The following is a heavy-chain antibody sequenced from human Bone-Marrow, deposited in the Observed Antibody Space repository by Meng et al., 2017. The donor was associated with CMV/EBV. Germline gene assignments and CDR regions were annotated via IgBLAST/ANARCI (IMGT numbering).Heavy chain of an antibody. Sequence: GGSLRLSCAASGFTFSSYAMHWVCQAPGKGLEWVAVISYDGSNKYYADSVKGRFTISRDNSKNTLYLQMNSLRAEDTAVYYCAKREPEVPAAMSMDVWGQGTTVTVSS. J-gene: IGHJ6*02. V-gene: IGHV3-30-3*02. CDR3: AKREPEVPAAMSMDV. D-gene: IGHD2-2*01. CDR1: GFTFSSYA. CDR2: ISYDGSNK.